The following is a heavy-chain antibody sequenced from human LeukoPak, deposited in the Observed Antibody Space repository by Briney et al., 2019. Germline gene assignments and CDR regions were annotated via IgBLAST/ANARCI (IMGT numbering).Heavy chain of an antibody. CDR3: ANCNGWLPHNY. D-gene: IGHD3-9*01. CDR1: GFTFSIYW. Sequence: PGGSLRLSCAASGFTFSIYWMCWVRQAPGKGLEWVAKINQDGSDIHYADSVKGLFTISRDNSKNTLYLQMNSLRAEDTAVYYCANCNGWLPHNYWGQGTLVTVSS. J-gene: IGHJ4*02. V-gene: IGHV3-7*05. CDR2: INQDGSDI.